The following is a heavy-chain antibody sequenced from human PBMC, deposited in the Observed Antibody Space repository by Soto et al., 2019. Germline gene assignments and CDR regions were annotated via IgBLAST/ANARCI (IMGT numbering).Heavy chain of an antibody. V-gene: IGHV1-69*01. CDR2: IIPIFGTA. CDR3: ARAGGINYYGSGNFDY. Sequence: QVQLVQSGAEVKKPGSSVKVSCKASGGTFSSYAISWVRQAPGQGLEWMGGIIPIFGTANYAQKFQGRVTITADESTSTAYMELSSLISEDTAVYYCARAGGINYYGSGNFDYWGQGTLVTVSS. J-gene: IGHJ4*02. D-gene: IGHD3-10*01. CDR1: GGTFSSYA.